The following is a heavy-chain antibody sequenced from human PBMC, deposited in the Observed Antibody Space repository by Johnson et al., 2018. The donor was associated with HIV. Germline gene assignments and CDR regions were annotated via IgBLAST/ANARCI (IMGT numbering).Heavy chain of an antibody. J-gene: IGHJ3*02. CDR3: AKVAYPYCGGDCYSWLFAFDI. CDR2: ISYDGSNK. D-gene: IGHD2-21*02. CDR1: GFTFSSYA. V-gene: IGHV3-30-3*01. Sequence: QVQLVESGGGVVQPGRSLRLSCAASGFTFSSYAMHWVRQAPGKGLEWVAVISYDGSNKYYADSVRGRFTISRDNSKNTLYLQMNSLRTEDTAVYYCAKVAYPYCGGDCYSWLFAFDIWGQGTMVTVSS.